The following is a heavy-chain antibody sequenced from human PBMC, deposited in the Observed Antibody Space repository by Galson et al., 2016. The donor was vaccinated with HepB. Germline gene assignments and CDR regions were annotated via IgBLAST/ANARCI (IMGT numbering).Heavy chain of an antibody. Sequence: SLRLSCAASGFPFSSYSMNWVRQAPGKGLEWVSYISSSSSTIYYADSVKGRFTISRDNAKNFLFLQMNSLRDEDTAVYYCATGRISISLGGYMWGQGTTVTVSS. CDR2: ISSSSSTI. V-gene: IGHV3-48*02. D-gene: IGHD3-3*01. J-gene: IGHJ6*02. CDR1: GFPFSSYS. CDR3: ATGRISISLGGYM.